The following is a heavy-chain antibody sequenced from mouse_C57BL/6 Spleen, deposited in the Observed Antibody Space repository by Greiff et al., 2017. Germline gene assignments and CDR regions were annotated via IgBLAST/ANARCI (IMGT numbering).Heavy chain of an antibody. CDR3: ARKVYYDYDGAMDY. CDR1: GFSLTSYG. CDR2: IWSGGST. D-gene: IGHD2-4*01. V-gene: IGHV2-2*01. Sequence: VQLQESGPGLVQPSQSLSITCTVSGFSLTSYGVHWVRQSPGKGLEWLGVIWSGGSTDYNAAFISRLSISKDNSKSQVFFKMNSLQADDTAIYYCARKVYYDYDGAMDYWGQGTSVTVSS. J-gene: IGHJ4*01.